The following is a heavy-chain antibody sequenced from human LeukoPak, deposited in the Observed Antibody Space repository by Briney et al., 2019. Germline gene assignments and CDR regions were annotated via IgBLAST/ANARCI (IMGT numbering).Heavy chain of an antibody. CDR1: GGSISSYY. V-gene: IGHV4-59*01. CDR3: ARDGDYGDYGVY. J-gene: IGHJ4*02. Sequence: SETLSLTCTVSGGSISSYYWSWIRQPPGKGLEWIGYIYYSGSTNYNPSLKSRVTISVDTSKNQFSLKLSSVTAADTAVYYCARDGDYGDYGVYWGQGTLVTVSS. CDR2: IYYSGST. D-gene: IGHD4-17*01.